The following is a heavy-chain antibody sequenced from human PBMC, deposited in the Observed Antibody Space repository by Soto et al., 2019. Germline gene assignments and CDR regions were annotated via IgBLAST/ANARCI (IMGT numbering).Heavy chain of an antibody. V-gene: IGHV4-39*01. J-gene: IGHJ4*02. Sequence: QLQLQESGPGLVKPSGTLSLTCTVSGGSISNGDYYWVWIRQPPGKGLEWIGSVYHTGSTFHNSSLKTRVTISVDTSKNHFSLKMTSVTAADTSLYFCAPVMGGAPRHNDSPYWGQGTLVTVSS. CDR2: VYHTGST. CDR3: APVMGGAPRHNDSPY. D-gene: IGHD1-1*01. CDR1: GGSISNGDYY.